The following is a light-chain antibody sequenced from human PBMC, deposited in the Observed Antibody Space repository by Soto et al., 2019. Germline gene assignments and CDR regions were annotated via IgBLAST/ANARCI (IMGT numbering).Light chain of an antibody. J-gene: IGKJ1*01. CDR2: GAS. Sequence: EIVLTQSPATMSLSPGERATLSCRASQSFSSYLAWYQQKPGQAPRLLISGASNRATGIPDRFSGSGSGTDFTLTISRLGPEDFAVYYCQQYDRSPRTFGQGTKVDIK. V-gene: IGKV3-20*01. CDR3: QQYDRSPRT. CDR1: QSFSSY.